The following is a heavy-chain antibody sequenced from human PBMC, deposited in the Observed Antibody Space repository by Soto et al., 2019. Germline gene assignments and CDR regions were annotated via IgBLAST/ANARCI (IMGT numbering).Heavy chain of an antibody. V-gene: IGHV1-69*08. CDR2: IIPILGRP. J-gene: IGHJ4*02. Sequence: SVKVSCKASGDTFSSYSISWVRQAPGQGLEWMGRIIPILGRPKYAQQFQGRVTITADKSTSTVYMEMSSLRSEDTAVYYCARDPRSSSWFDYWGQGTLVTVSS. CDR3: ARDPRSSSWFDY. D-gene: IGHD6-13*01. CDR1: GDTFSSYS.